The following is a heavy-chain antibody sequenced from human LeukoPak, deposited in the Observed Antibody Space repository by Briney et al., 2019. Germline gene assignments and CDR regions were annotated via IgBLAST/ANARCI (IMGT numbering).Heavy chain of an antibody. CDR2: MYSGGST. J-gene: IGHJ4*02. V-gene: IGHV3-66*04. CDR3: ARRPGSYYSRTRDY. Sequence: GGSLRLSCAASGFTVSSNYMSWVRQAPGKGLEWVSLMYSGGSTYYADSVKGRFTISRDNSKNTLYLQMNSLRAEDTAVYYCARRPGSYYSRTRDYWGQGTLVTVSS. CDR1: GFTVSSNY. D-gene: IGHD3-10*01.